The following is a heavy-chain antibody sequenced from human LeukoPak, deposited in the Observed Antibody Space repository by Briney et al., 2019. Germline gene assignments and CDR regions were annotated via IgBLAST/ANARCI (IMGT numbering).Heavy chain of an antibody. D-gene: IGHD5-18*01. CDR2: INPKSGAT. CDR1: GYLFSDFY. CDR3: ARDYSDGYNRRDAFDI. Sequence: ASVKVSCKASGYLFSDFYIHWVRQAPGQGLEWMGWINPKSGATSYAERFRGRVTMTSDTSLDTVYLELDSPYSDDTAIFYCARDYSDGYNRRDAFDIWGQGTTLIVSS. J-gene: IGHJ3*02. V-gene: IGHV1-2*02.